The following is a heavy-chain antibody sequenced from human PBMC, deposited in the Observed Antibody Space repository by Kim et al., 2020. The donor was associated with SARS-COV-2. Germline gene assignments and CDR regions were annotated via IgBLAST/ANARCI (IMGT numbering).Heavy chain of an antibody. J-gene: IGHJ6*01. V-gene: IGHV4-31*11. CDR2: IYNDEAT. Sequence: SETLSLTCGVSGGSVNSRDYLWSWIRRRPGKGLEWLGFIYNDEATYHDPSLKTRITISGDTSKNQFSLRLTSVTAADTATYYCASSHCTSDV. D-gene: IGHD2-21*01. CDR3: ASSHCTSDV. CDR1: GGSVNSRDYL.